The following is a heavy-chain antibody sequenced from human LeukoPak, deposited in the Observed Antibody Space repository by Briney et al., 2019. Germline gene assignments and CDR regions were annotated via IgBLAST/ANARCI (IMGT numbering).Heavy chain of an antibody. CDR3: VRENRQFWSVGAFDV. V-gene: IGHV3-74*01. CDR2: IDSDGSPT. CDR1: EFLFSNYW. Sequence: GGSLRLSCAASEFLFSNYWMHWVRQVPGEGPVWVSRIDSDGSPTTYAASVEGRFTISRDNARNTLYLEMSYLRAEDTAIYYCVRENRQFWSVGAFDVWGQGTTVTVSS. D-gene: IGHD3-3*01. J-gene: IGHJ6*02.